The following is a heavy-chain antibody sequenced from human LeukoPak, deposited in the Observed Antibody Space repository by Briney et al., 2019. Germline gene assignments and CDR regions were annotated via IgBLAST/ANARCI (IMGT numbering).Heavy chain of an antibody. CDR1: GGSVRSSSYY. D-gene: IGHD3-10*01. CDR3: ARDRGVPRPYYFDQ. Sequence: PSETLSLTCTVSGGSVRSSSYYWGCLRQPPGKGLEWIGSVHYNGSTCYNPSLGGRVIMSIDTSKNQFSLKLTSVTAADTAMYYCARDRGVPRPYYFDQWGQGTLVTVSS. CDR2: VHYNGST. J-gene: IGHJ4*02. V-gene: IGHV4-39*07.